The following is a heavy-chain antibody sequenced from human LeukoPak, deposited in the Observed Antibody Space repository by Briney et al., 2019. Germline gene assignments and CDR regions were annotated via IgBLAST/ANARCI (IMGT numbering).Heavy chain of an antibody. CDR2: ISYDGSNK. J-gene: IGHJ4*02. Sequence: GGSLRLSCAASGFTFSSYAMHRVRQAPGKGLEWVAVISYDGSNKYYADSVKGRFTISRDNSKNTLYLQMNSLRAEDTAVYYCAREEYNWNSPDYWGQGTLVTVSS. D-gene: IGHD1-7*01. CDR1: GFTFSSYA. CDR3: AREEYNWNSPDY. V-gene: IGHV3-30*04.